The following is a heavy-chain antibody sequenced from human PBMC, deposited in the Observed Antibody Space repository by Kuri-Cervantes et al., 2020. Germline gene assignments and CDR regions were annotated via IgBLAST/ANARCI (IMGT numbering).Heavy chain of an antibody. Sequence: GESLKISCAASGFTFSSYDMHWVRQATGKGLEWVSAIGTAGDTYYPGSVKGRFTISRENAKNSLYLQMNSLRAGDTAVYYCARGIAAGWFDPWGQGTRVT. CDR2: IGTAGDT. D-gene: IGHD6-25*01. V-gene: IGHV3-13*01. CDR3: ARGIAAGWFDP. CDR1: GFTFSSYD. J-gene: IGHJ5*02.